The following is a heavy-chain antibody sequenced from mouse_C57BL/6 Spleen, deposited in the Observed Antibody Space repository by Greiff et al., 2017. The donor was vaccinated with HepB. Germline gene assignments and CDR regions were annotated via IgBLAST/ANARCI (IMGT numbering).Heavy chain of an antibody. Sequence: EVKLVESEGGLVQPGSSMKLSCTASGFTFSDYYMAWVRQVPEKGLEWVANINYDGSSTYYLDSLKSRFIISRDNAKNILYLQMSSLKSEDTATYYCAREAGYGSSPYFDVWGTGTTVTVSS. D-gene: IGHD1-1*01. CDR2: INYDGSST. V-gene: IGHV5-16*01. CDR1: GFTFSDYY. J-gene: IGHJ1*03. CDR3: AREAGYGSSPYFDV.